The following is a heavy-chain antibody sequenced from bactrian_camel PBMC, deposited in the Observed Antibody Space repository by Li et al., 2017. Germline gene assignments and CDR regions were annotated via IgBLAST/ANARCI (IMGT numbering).Heavy chain of an antibody. CDR1: ENSYNGNS. CDR3: ASRGVKGDADHY. V-gene: IGHV3S53*01. J-gene: IGHJ4*01. CDR2: IDSDGST. Sequence: QLVESGGGSVQAGGSLRLSCVASENSYNGNSVAWFRQAPGKEREGAAAIDSDGSTSYADSVKGRFTISKDNAKNTLYLQMNSLKTEDTAMYYCASRGVKGDADHYWGQGTQVTVS. D-gene: IGHD5*01.